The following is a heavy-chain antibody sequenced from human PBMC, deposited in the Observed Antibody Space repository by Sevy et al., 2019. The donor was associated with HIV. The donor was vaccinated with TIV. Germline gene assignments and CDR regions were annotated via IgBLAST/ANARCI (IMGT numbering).Heavy chain of an antibody. V-gene: IGHV5-10-1*01. D-gene: IGHD1-26*01. CDR2: IDPSDSYI. J-gene: IGHJ6*03. CDR3: ARLEVAGSPPRYYYMDV. Sequence: GESLKISCKGSGYGFTSYWIGWVRQMPGKGLEWMGTIDPSDSYINYSPSFQGDIAMSVDKSISTAYLQWSNLKASDTAMYYCARLEVAGSPPRYYYMDVWAKGTTVTVSS. CDR1: GYGFTSYW.